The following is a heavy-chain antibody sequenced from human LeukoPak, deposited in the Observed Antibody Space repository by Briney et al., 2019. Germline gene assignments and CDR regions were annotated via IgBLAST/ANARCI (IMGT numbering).Heavy chain of an antibody. CDR1: GFTFSSYW. CDR3: ARGPDYYDSSGYPAWYYGMDV. J-gene: IGHJ6*02. V-gene: IGHV3-74*01. CDR2: INSDGSST. D-gene: IGHD3-22*01. Sequence: GGSLRLSCAASGFTFSSYWMHWVRQAPGKGLVWVSRINSDGSSTSYADSVKGRFTISRDNAKNTLYLQMNSLRAEDTAVYYCARGPDYYDSSGYPAWYYGMDVWGQGTTVTVSS.